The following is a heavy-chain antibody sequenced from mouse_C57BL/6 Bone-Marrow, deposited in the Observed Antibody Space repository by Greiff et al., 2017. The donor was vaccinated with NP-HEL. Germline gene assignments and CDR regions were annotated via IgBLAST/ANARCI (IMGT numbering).Heavy chain of an antibody. CDR2: IYPGSGHT. V-gene: IGHV1-76*01. CDR1: GYTFTDYY. D-gene: IGHD4-1*01. CDR3: ARSNWYYFDY. Sequence: QVQLQQSGAELVRPGASVKLSCKASGYTFTDYYINWVKQRPGQGLEWIARIYPGSGHTYYNEKFKGKATLTAEKSSSTAYMQLSSLTSADSAVYFCARSNWYYFDYWGQGTTLTVSS. J-gene: IGHJ2*01.